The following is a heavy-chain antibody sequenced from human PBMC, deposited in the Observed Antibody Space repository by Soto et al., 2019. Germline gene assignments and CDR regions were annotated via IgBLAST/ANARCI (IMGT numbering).Heavy chain of an antibody. CDR2: IWYDGSNK. Sequence: PGGSLRLSCAASGFTFSSYGMHWVRQAPGKGLEWVAVIWYDGSNKYYADSVKGRFTISRDNSKNTLYLQMNSLRAEDTAVYYCARDVTYSPPGRPRGFAYYYYGMDVWGQGTTVTVSS. D-gene: IGHD2-15*01. V-gene: IGHV3-33*01. CDR3: ARDVTYSPPGRPRGFAYYYYGMDV. CDR1: GFTFSSYG. J-gene: IGHJ6*02.